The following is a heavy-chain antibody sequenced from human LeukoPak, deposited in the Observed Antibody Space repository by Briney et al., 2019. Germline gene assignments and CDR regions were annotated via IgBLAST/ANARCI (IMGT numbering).Heavy chain of an antibody. CDR2: IYYSGST. Sequence: SETLSLTCTVSGGSISSYYWSWIRQPPGKGLEWIGYIYYSGSTNYNPSLKSRVTISVDTSTNQFSLKLSSVTAADTAVYYCASYNTVTTFFDPWGQGTLVTVSS. CDR1: GGSISSYY. D-gene: IGHD4-17*01. V-gene: IGHV4-59*01. CDR3: ASYNTVTTFFDP. J-gene: IGHJ5*02.